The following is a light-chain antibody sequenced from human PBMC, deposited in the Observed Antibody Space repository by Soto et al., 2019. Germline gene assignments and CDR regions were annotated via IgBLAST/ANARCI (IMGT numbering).Light chain of an antibody. CDR2: DVT. CDR1: SSDVGGYNY. V-gene: IGLV2-14*03. J-gene: IGLJ1*01. CDR3: SSYTSSNTYA. Sequence: QSALTQPASVSRSPGQWTTISCTGTSSDVGGYNYVSWYQHHPGKAPELMIYDVTNRPSGVSNRFSGSKSGNTASLTISGLQTEDETDYYCSSYTSSNTYAFGTGTKLTVL.